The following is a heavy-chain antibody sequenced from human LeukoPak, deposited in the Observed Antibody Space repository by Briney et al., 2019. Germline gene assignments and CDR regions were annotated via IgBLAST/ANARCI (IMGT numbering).Heavy chain of an antibody. CDR3: ARCIAVAAFFDY. Sequence: TSGTLSLTCAVSGGSISSSNWWSWVRQPPGKGLEWIGEIYHSGSTNYNPSLKSRVTMSVDTSKNQFSLKLSSVTAADTAVYYCARCIAVAAFFDYWGQGTLVTVSS. CDR1: GGSISSSNW. J-gene: IGHJ4*02. V-gene: IGHV4-4*02. D-gene: IGHD6-19*01. CDR2: IYHSGST.